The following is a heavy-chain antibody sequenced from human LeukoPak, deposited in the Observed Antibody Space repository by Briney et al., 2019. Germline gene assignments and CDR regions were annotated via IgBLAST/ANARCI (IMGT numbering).Heavy chain of an antibody. V-gene: IGHV3-21*01. D-gene: IGHD1-26*01. CDR2: ISSSGRYI. CDR1: GFTFSSYR. CDR3: ARSKWELQDYNYYGMDV. J-gene: IGHJ6*02. Sequence: GGSLRLSCAASGFTFSSYRMNWVRQAPGKGLEWVSSISSSGRYIYYADSVKGRFTMTRDNAKNSLYLQMNSLRAEDTAVYSCARSKWELQDYNYYGMDVWGQGTTVTVSS.